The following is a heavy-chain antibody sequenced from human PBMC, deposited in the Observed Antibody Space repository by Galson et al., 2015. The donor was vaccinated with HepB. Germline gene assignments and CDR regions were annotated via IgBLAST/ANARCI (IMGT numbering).Heavy chain of an antibody. Sequence: SLRLSCAASGFTFSDYYMSWIRQAPGKGLEWVSYISSSSSYTNYADSVKGRFTISRDNAKNSLYLQMNSLRAEDTAVYYCARGPLAWYGMDVWGQGTTVTVSS. CDR3: ARGPLAWYGMDV. J-gene: IGHJ6*02. D-gene: IGHD5-12*01. CDR2: ISSSSSYT. V-gene: IGHV3-11*06. CDR1: GFTFSDYY.